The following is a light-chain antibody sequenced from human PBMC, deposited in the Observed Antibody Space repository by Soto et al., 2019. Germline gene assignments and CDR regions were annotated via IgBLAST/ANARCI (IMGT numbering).Light chain of an antibody. J-gene: IGKJ1*01. V-gene: IGKV3-15*01. CDR2: GAS. CDR3: QQYNNWPWT. CDR1: QSISDT. Sequence: EIVMTQSPATLSVSPGGRATLSCRASQSISDTFAWYQQKPGQAPRLLIHGASPRAPGFPARFSGSGSGTDFTLTISSLQSEDFAVYYCQQYNNWPWTFGQGTKVEIK.